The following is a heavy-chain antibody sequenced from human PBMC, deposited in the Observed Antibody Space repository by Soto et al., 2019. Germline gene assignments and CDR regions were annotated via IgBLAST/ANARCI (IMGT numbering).Heavy chain of an antibody. D-gene: IGHD3-10*01. J-gene: IGHJ5*02. V-gene: IGHV4-31*03. CDR2: IYYSGST. CDR1: GGSISSGGYY. Sequence: QVQLQESGPGLVKPSQTLSLTCTVSGGSISSGGYYWSWIRQHPGKGLEWIGYIYYSGSTYYNPXLTSRVTISVXXPXNXXSLKLSSVTAADTAVYYCARGSMVRGVIITNWFDPWGQGTLVTVSS. CDR3: ARGSMVRGVIITNWFDP.